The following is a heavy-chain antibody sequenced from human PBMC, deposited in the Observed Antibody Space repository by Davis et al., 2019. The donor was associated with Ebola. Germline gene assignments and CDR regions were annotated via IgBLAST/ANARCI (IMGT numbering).Heavy chain of an antibody. D-gene: IGHD6-13*01. V-gene: IGHV4-38-2*02. J-gene: IGHJ4*02. CDR2: IYHSGST. Sequence: PSETLSLTCTVSTYSISSGYYWAWIRQPPGKGLEWIGSIYHSGSTYYDPSLKSRVTISVDTSKNQFSLKLSSVTAADTAVYYCARENSNWVFDYWGQGTLVTVSS. CDR1: TYSISSGYY. CDR3: ARENSNWVFDY.